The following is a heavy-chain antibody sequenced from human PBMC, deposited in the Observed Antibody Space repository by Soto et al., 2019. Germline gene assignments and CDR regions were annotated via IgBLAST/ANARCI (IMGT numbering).Heavy chain of an antibody. J-gene: IGHJ6*02. Sequence: PTLVNPTETLTLTCTVSGFSLSNARMGVSWIRQPPGKALEWLAHIFSNDEKSYSTSLKSRLTISKDTSKSQVVLTMTNMDPVDTATYYCARLWHSSGPGGFYYYYYGMDVWGQGTTVTVSS. V-gene: IGHV2-26*01. D-gene: IGHD6-19*01. CDR2: IFSNDEK. CDR1: GFSLSNARMG. CDR3: ARLWHSSGPGGFYYYYYGMDV.